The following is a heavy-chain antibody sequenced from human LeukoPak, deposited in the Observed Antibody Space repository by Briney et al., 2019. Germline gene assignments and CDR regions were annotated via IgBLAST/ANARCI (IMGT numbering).Heavy chain of an antibody. CDR1: GGSISSYY. CDR3: ASRGGGKVVVAATADY. V-gene: IGHV4-59*08. Sequence: SETLSLTCTVSGGSISSYYWSWIRQPPGKGLEWIGNIYYSGSTNYNPSLKSRVTISVDTSKNQFSLKLSSVTAADTAVYYCASRGGGKVVVAATADYWGQGTLVTVSS. J-gene: IGHJ4*02. CDR2: IYYSGST. D-gene: IGHD2-15*01.